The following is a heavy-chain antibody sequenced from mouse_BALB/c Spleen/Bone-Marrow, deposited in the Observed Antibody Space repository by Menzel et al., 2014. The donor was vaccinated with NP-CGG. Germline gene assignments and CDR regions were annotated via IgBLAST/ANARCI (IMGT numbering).Heavy chain of an antibody. V-gene: IGHV5-9-3*01. Sequence: EVQRVESGGGLVKPGGSLKLSCAASGFTFSSYAMSWVRQTPEKRLEWVATISSGSSYTYYPDSVKGRFTISRDDAKNTLYLQMSSLRSEDTAMYYCARPHYYGSSWFAYWGQGTLVTVSA. CDR1: GFTFSSYA. D-gene: IGHD1-1*01. J-gene: IGHJ3*01. CDR2: ISSGSSYT. CDR3: ARPHYYGSSWFAY.